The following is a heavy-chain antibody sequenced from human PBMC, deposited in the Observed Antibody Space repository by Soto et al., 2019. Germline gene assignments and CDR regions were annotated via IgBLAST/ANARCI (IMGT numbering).Heavy chain of an antibody. V-gene: IGHV3-9*01. Sequence: GGSLRLSCAASGFTFDDYAMHWVRQAPGKGLEWVSGISWNSGSIGYADSVKGRFTISRDNAKNSLYLQMNSLRAEDTALYYCAKSPHHPKGIFFDYWGQGTLVTVSS. J-gene: IGHJ4*02. CDR1: GFTFDDYA. D-gene: IGHD3-3*01. CDR2: ISWNSGSI. CDR3: AKSPHHPKGIFFDY.